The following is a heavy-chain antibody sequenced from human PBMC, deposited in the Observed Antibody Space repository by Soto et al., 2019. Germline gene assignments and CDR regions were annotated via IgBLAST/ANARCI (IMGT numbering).Heavy chain of an antibody. Sequence: ASVKVSCKASGYSFTDRYMHWVRQAPGQGLEWMGWINPNSGGTKSAQQFQGRVTMTRDMSISTAYMELSRLRFDDTAVYYCARGKEIPDYWNFDLWGRGTLVTVSS. D-gene: IGHD2-2*02. CDR2: INPNSGGT. CDR3: ARGKEIPDYWNFDL. V-gene: IGHV1-2*02. CDR1: GYSFTDRY. J-gene: IGHJ2*01.